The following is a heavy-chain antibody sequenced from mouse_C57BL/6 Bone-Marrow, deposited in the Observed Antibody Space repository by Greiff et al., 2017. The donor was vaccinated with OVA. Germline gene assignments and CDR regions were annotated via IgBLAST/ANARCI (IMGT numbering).Heavy chain of an antibody. V-gene: IGHV1-37*01. CDR2: LNPYNGDT. D-gene: IGHD3-3*01. J-gene: IGHJ3*01. Sequence: VQLQQSGPELVKPGASVKISCKASGYSFTGYFMNWVQQSHGKSLEWIGRLNPYNGDTFYNQKFKGKATLTVDKSSSTAHMERLSLTSEDFAVYYCARGDPPYWGQGTLVTVSA. CDR1: GYSFTGYF. CDR3: ARGDPPY.